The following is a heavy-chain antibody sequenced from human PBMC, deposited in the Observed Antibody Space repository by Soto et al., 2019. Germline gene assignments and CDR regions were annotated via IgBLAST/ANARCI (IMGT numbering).Heavy chain of an antibody. J-gene: IGHJ5*02. CDR2: MNTNSGNT. CDR3: ARGHGRYCSGGSCYSANWFDP. V-gene: IGHV1-8*01. Sequence: GLEWMGWMNTNSGNTGYAQKFQGRVTMTRNTSISTAYMELSSLRSEDTAVYYCARGHGRYCSGGSCYSANWFDPWGQGTLVTVS. D-gene: IGHD2-15*01.